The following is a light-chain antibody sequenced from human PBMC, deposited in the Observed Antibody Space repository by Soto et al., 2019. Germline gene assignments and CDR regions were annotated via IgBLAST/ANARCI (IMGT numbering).Light chain of an antibody. CDR1: QSVSTN. V-gene: IGKV3-15*01. CDR3: QQYDNWPPYT. J-gene: IGKJ2*01. Sequence: EVVMTQSPATLSVSLGERATLSCRASQSVSTNLAWYQQKPGQAPRLLIYGTSARATGIPARFSGSGSGTAVTLTISSLQSEDFAVYYCQQYDNWPPYTFGQGTKLEIK. CDR2: GTS.